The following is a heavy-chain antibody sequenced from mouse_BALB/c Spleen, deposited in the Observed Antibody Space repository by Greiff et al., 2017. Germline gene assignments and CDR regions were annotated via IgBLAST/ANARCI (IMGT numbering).Heavy chain of an antibody. Sequence: EVQLQQSGPELVKPGASVKMSCKASGYTFTSYVMHWVKQKPGQGLEWIGYINPYNDGTKYNEKFKGKATLTSDKSSSTAYMELSSLTSEDSAVYYCARLIPYEPAWYFDVWGAGTTVTVSS. J-gene: IGHJ1*01. CDR1: GYTFTSYV. D-gene: IGHD1-1*01. CDR3: ARLIPYEPAWYFDV. V-gene: IGHV1-14*01. CDR2: INPYNDGT.